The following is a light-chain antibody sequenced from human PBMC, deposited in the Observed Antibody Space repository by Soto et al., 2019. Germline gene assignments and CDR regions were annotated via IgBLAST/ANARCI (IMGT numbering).Light chain of an antibody. V-gene: IGKV1-5*03. J-gene: IGKJ1*01. Sequence: EIAMTQSPSTLSAPVGDRVTITCRASQNINSWLAWYQQKPGKAPKLLIYEASSLEKGVPARFGGSGSGTEFTLTISSLQPDDVATYYCPQSNVYSWTFGEGTMVDIK. CDR2: EAS. CDR1: QNINSW. CDR3: PQSNVYSWT.